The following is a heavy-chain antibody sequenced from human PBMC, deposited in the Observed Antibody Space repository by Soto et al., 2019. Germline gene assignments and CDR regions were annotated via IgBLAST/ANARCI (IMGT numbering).Heavy chain of an antibody. V-gene: IGHV5-51*01. CDR1: GYSFTSYW. J-gene: IGHJ5*02. CDR3: ARLGGRDSSGYYNNWFDP. CDR2: IYPGDSDT. D-gene: IGHD3-22*01. Sequence: GESLKISCKGSGYSFTSYWIGWVRQMPGKGLEWMGIIYPGDSDTRYSPSFQGQVTISDDKSISTAYLQWSSLKASDTAMSYCARLGGRDSSGYYNNWFDPWGQGTLVTVSS.